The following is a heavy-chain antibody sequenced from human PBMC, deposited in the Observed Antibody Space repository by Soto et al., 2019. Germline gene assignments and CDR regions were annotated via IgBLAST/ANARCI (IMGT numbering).Heavy chain of an antibody. CDR1: SGSISSSNW. CDR3: ASGHSGYDSLSY. V-gene: IGHV4-4*02. CDR2: IYHSGST. D-gene: IGHD5-12*01. Sequence: SETLSLTCAVSSGSISSSNWWSWVRQPPGKGLEWIGEIYHSGSTNYNPSLKSRVTISVDKSKNQFPLKLSSVTAADTAVSYCASGHSGYDSLSYWGQGTLVTVSS. J-gene: IGHJ4*02.